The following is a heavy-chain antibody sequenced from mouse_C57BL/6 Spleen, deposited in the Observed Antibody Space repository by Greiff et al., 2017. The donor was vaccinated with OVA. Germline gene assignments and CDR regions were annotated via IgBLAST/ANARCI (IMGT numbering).Heavy chain of an antibody. J-gene: IGHJ2*01. CDR3: ARRTLYDGYYVFDY. CDR1: GYTFTDYN. CDR2: INPNNGGT. Sequence: DVQLQESGPELVKPGASVKIPCKASGYTFTDYNMDWVKQSHGKSLEWIGDINPNNGGTIYNQKFKGKATLTVDKSSSTAYMELRSLTSEDTAVYYCARRTLYDGYYVFDYWGQGTTLTVSS. D-gene: IGHD2-3*01. V-gene: IGHV1-18*01.